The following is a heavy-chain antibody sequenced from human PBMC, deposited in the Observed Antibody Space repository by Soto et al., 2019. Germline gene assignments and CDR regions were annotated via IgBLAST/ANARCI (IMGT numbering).Heavy chain of an antibody. CDR2: ITGSGGGT. CDR3: AKSPFTAAGFDY. D-gene: IGHD6-25*01. J-gene: IGHJ4*02. CDR1: GFTFSNYA. Sequence: EVQLLESGGGLVQPGGSLRLSCAASGFTFSNYAMTWVRQAPGKGLEWVSVITGSGGGTYFVDSVKGRFTISRDNSKNAVDLQMNSLRAEDTAGDCSAKSPFTAAGFDYWGQGTLVTVSS. V-gene: IGHV3-23*01.